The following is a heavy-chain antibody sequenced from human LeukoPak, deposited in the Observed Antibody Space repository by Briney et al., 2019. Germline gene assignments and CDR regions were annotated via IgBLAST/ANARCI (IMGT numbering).Heavy chain of an antibody. J-gene: IGHJ4*02. Sequence: GESLQISCKGSGYSFTSYWIGWVRQMPGKGLEWMGIIFPGDSDTRYSPSFQGQVTISADKSISAAYLQWSSLKASDSAMYYCAHWGSGGAGGFDYWGQGTLVTVSS. V-gene: IGHV5-51*01. CDR2: IFPGDSDT. D-gene: IGHD7-27*01. CDR1: GYSFTSYW. CDR3: AHWGSGGAGGFDY.